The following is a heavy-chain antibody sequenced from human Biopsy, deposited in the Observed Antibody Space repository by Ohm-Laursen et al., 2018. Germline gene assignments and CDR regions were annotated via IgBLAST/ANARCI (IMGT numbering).Heavy chain of an antibody. D-gene: IGHD2-15*01. CDR1: VFTFSTYW. V-gene: IGHV3-7*01. CDR3: ASTHQYCSATTCNGGSDF. Sequence: GSLRLSCSASVFTFSTYWMSWVRQAPGKGLEWVANINQDGSGKYYVDSANGRFPISRDNAKDSLDLQMSSLRVEDTALYYCASTHQYCSATTCNGGSDFWGQGTRVTVSS. J-gene: IGHJ4*02. CDR2: INQDGSGK.